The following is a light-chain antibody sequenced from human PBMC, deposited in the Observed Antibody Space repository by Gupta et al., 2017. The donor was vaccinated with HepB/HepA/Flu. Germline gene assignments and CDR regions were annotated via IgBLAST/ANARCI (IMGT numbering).Light chain of an antibody. CDR1: QSISSY. V-gene: IGKV1-39*01. CDR3: QETDATPRT. J-gene: IGKJ4*01. Sequence: DIQMTQSPSSLSASVGDRVTITCRASQSISSYLNWYQQKPGKAPELLIYAASTLQTGVPSRFSGSGSGTDFTLTVSRLQPEDFATYYCQETDATPRTFGGGTKVEIK. CDR2: AAS.